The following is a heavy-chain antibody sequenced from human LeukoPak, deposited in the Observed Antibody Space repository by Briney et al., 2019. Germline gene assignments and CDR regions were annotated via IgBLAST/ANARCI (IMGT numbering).Heavy chain of an antibody. CDR3: ARGKLRFPFMDV. CDR1: GGSFSGYY. D-gene: IGHD3-3*01. Sequence: SETLSLTCAVYGGSFSGYYWSWIRQPPGKGLEWIGEINHSGSTNYNPSLKSRVTISVDTSKNQFSLKLSSVTAADTAVYYFARGKLRFPFMDVWGKGTMVTVSS. CDR2: INHSGST. J-gene: IGHJ6*03. V-gene: IGHV4-34*01.